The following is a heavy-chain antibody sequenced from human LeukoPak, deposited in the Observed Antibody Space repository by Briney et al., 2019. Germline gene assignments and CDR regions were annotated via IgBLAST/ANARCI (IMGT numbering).Heavy chain of an antibody. Sequence: GGSLRLSCAASGFTFTRYTMHWVRQAPGKGLEWVAVVLYDGSNKYYADSVKGRFTLSRDNSKNTLSLQMNTLRADDTAVYYCVRDNYGGILDVWGQGTLVTVSS. CDR2: VLYDGSNK. CDR1: GFTFTRYT. J-gene: IGHJ4*02. CDR3: VRDNYGGILDV. V-gene: IGHV3-30*04. D-gene: IGHD2-21*01.